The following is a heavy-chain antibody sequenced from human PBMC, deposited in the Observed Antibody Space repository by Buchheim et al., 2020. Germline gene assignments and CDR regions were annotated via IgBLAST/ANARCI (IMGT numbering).Heavy chain of an antibody. CDR1: GYSFTTYW. D-gene: IGHD3-9*01. J-gene: IGHJ5*02. CDR2: IYPHDSDT. Sequence: EVQLVQSGAEVKKAGESLRISCKGSGYSFTTYWIGWVRQMPGKGLEWMGIIYPHDSDTRYSPSFQGQVTISADKSINTAYLQWSSLNALDTAIYYCAREVGRYDWFDPWGQGTL. CDR3: AREVGRYDWFDP. V-gene: IGHV5-51*01.